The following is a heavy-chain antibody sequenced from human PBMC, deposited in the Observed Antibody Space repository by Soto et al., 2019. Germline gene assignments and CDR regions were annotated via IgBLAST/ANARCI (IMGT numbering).Heavy chain of an antibody. D-gene: IGHD3-22*01. Sequence: EVHLVESGGGLVKPGGSLRLSCAASGFTFSSYSVNWVRQAPGKGLEWVSSISSSSSYIYYADSVKGRFTISRDNAKNSLYLQMNSLRAEDTAVYYCASHPRDSSGYWYYFDYWGQGTLVTVSS. CDR2: ISSSSSYI. CDR1: GFTFSSYS. V-gene: IGHV3-21*01. J-gene: IGHJ4*02. CDR3: ASHPRDSSGYWYYFDY.